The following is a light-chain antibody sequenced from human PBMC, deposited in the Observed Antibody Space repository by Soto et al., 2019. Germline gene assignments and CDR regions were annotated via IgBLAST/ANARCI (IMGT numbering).Light chain of an antibody. CDR3: QQYNNWPLT. J-gene: IGKJ4*01. V-gene: IGKV3-15*01. CDR1: QSVSSN. Sequence: EIVMTQSPATLSVSPGERATLSCRASQSVSSNLAWYQQAPGQAPRLLIYGASTRATGIAARFSGSGTGTEFTLTISSLQSEDSAVYYCQQYNNWPLTFGGGTKLEIK. CDR2: GAS.